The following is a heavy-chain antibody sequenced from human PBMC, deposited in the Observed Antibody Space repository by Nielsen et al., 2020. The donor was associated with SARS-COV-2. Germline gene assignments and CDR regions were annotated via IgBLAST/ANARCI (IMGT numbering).Heavy chain of an antibody. J-gene: IGHJ4*02. D-gene: IGHD1-26*01. CDR1: SFTFSNYG. CDR2: VSDDGSNK. V-gene: IGHV3-30*18. Sequence: GGSLRLSCAASSFTFSNYGMHWVRQAPGKGLEWVAVVSDDGSNKYYADSVKGRFTISRDNSQKMLYLQMNSLRVGDTAVYHCAKGRLEWELLAPFDYWGQGTLVTVSS. CDR3: AKGRLEWELLAPFDY.